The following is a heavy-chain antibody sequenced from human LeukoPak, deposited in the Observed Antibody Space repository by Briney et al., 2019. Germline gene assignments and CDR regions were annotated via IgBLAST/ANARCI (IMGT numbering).Heavy chain of an antibody. Sequence: SETLSLTCAVYGGSFSGYYWSWIRQPPGKGLEWIGEINHSGSTNYNPSLKSRVTISVDKSKNQFSLKLSSVTAADTAVYYCARAKNTAMVSEDFDYWGQGTLVTVSS. D-gene: IGHD5-18*01. CDR2: INHSGST. CDR3: ARAKNTAMVSEDFDY. CDR1: GGSFSGYY. J-gene: IGHJ4*02. V-gene: IGHV4-34*01.